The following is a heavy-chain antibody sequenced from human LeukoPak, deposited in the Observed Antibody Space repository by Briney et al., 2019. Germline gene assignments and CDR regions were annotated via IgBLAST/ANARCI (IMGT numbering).Heavy chain of an antibody. CDR1: GFTFSSYA. J-gene: IGHJ3*02. V-gene: IGHV3-23*01. CDR3: AKDTQKPGAVAAFDI. CDR2: ISGSSGST. Sequence: GGSLRLSCAASGFTFSSYAMSWVRQAPGKGLEWVSAISGSSGSTYYADSVKGRFTISRDNSKNTLYLQMNSLRAEDTAVYYCAKDTQKPGAVAAFDIWGQGTMVTVSS. D-gene: IGHD6-19*01.